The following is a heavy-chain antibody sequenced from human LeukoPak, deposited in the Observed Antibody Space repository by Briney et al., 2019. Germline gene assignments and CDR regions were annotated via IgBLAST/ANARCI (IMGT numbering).Heavy chain of an antibody. CDR1: GFTFSDYY. J-gene: IGHJ4*02. CDR2: ISGSGGST. D-gene: IGHD2-8*02. Sequence: GGSLRLPCAASGFTFSDYYMSWIRQAPGKGLEWVSAISGSGGSTYYADSVKGRFTISRDNSKNTLYLQMNSLRAEDTAVYYCAKGHWSDYWGQGTLVTVSS. CDR3: AKGHWSDY. V-gene: IGHV3-23*01.